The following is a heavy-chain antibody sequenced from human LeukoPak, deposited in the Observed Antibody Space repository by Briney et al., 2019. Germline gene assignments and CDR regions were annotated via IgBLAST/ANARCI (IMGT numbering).Heavy chain of an antibody. J-gene: IGHJ5*02. CDR1: GGSISSYF. V-gene: IGHV4-59*08. CDR2: IYYSGST. Sequence: SETLSLTCTVSGGSISSYFWNWIRQPPGKGLEWIGYIYYSGSTNYNPSLKSRVTISVDTSKNQFSLKLSSVTAADTAVYYCARQWGSGWLNWFDPWGQGTLVTVSS. CDR3: ARQWGSGWLNWFDP. D-gene: IGHD6-19*01.